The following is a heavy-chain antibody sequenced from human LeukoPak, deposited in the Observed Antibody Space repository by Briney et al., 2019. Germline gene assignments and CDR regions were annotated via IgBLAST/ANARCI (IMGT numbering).Heavy chain of an antibody. CDR2: INNDGSYI. Sequence: GGSLRLSCAASGFIFSNSAMNWVRQAPGKGLEWVSSINNDGSYIYYAGSVKGRFTISRDNAKNSLYLRLNSLRVEDTAVYYCAKDPYYYDSSGYYYGYWGQGTLVTVSS. CDR3: AKDPYYYDSSGYYYGY. J-gene: IGHJ4*02. CDR1: GFIFSNSA. V-gene: IGHV3-21*04. D-gene: IGHD3-22*01.